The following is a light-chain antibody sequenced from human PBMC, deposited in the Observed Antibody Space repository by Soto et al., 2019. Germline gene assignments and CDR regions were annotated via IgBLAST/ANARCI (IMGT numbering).Light chain of an antibody. CDR1: QSISSW. V-gene: IGKV1-5*03. CDR3: QQYNSYSIT. CDR2: KAS. J-gene: IGKJ5*01. Sequence: DIQMTQPPSTLSASVEDRVPITCRASQSISSWLAWYQQKPGKAPKLLIYKASSLESGVPSRFSGSGSGTEFTLTISSLQPDDFATYYCQQYNSYSITFGQGTRLEI.